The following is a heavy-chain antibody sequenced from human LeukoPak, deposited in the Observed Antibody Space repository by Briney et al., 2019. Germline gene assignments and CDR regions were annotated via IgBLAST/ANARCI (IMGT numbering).Heavy chain of an antibody. J-gene: IGHJ5*02. D-gene: IGHD2-2*01. CDR2: IYYSGST. Sequence: SETLSLTCTVSGGSISSYYWSWIRQPPGKGLEWIGYIYYSGSTNYNPSLKSRVTISVDTSKNQFSLKLSSVTAADTAVYYCARGPNRRIVVVPAARAFDPWGQGTLVTVSS. CDR3: ARGPNRRIVVVPAARAFDP. CDR1: GGSISSYY. V-gene: IGHV4-59*01.